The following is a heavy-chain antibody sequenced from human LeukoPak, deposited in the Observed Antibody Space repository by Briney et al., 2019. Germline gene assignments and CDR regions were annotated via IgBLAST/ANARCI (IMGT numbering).Heavy chain of an antibody. Sequence: KPSETLSLTCTVSGGSISSRSYYWGWIRQPPGKGLEWIANIYYSGDTYYNPSLKSRVTISVDTSRNQFSLKLSSVTAADTAVYYCARDRSRWDLLPFDYWGQGTLVTVSS. D-gene: IGHD1-26*01. CDR1: GGSISSRSYY. CDR2: IYYSGDT. CDR3: ARDRSRWDLLPFDY. V-gene: IGHV4-39*07. J-gene: IGHJ4*02.